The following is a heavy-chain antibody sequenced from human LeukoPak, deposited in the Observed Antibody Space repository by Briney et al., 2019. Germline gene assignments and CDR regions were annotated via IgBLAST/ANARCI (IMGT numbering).Heavy chain of an antibody. D-gene: IGHD3-10*01. J-gene: IGHJ5*02. Sequence: PSETLSLTCAVYGGSFSGYYWSWIRQPPGKGLEWIGEINHSGSTNYNPSLKSRVTISVDTSKNQFSLKLSPVTAADTAVYYCARGLRGVISNWFDPWGQGTLVTVSS. CDR3: ARGLRGVISNWFDP. V-gene: IGHV4-34*01. CDR2: INHSGST. CDR1: GGSFSGYY.